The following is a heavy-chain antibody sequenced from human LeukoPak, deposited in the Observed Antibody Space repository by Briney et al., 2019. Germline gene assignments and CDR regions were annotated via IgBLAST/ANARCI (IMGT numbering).Heavy chain of an antibody. CDR2: IYPADSDT. Sequence: GESLKISCKGSGFSFTSYWIGWVRQMPGKGLEYMGIIYPADSDTRYSPSFQGQVTISADKSISTVYLQWNSLKTSDTAMYYCAREDRIGARGIGSDYWGQGTLVTVSS. CDR1: GFSFTSYW. D-gene: IGHD6-6*01. J-gene: IGHJ4*02. V-gene: IGHV5-51*01. CDR3: AREDRIGARGIGSDY.